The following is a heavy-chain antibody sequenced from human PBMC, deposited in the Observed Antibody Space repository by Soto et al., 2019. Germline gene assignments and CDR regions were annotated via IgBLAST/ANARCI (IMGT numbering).Heavy chain of an antibody. CDR3: AREAPGGFYLLWALGN. J-gene: IGHJ3*01. CDR2: IYPGDSDT. CDR1: GYSFTSYW. V-gene: IGHV5-51*01. Sequence: PGESLKISCKGSGYSFTSYWIGWVRQMPEKGLEWMGSIYPGDSDTRYSPSFQRQVTISADKSISTAYLQWSSLKASDTAMYYCAREAPGGFYLLWALGNWGQGTMVT. D-gene: IGHD7-27*01.